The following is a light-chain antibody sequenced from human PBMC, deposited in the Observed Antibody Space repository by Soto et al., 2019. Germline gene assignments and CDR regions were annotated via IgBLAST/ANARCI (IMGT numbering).Light chain of an antibody. CDR2: GAS. CDR1: QSISRY. CDR3: QQRHMWPIT. J-gene: IGKJ5*01. V-gene: IGKV3-11*01. Sequence: IVLTQSPGTLSLSPGERTTLSCRASQSISRYLAWYQQKPGQGPRLLIYGASNRATGTPDRFSGSGSGTDFTLTINRLEPEDSAVYYCQQRHMWPITFGQGTRLEIK.